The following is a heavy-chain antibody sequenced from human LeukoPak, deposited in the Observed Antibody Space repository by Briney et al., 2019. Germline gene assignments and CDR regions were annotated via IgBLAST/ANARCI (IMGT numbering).Heavy chain of an antibody. D-gene: IGHD5-24*01. J-gene: IGHJ4*02. Sequence: GGSLRLSCAASGFTFSNYAMHWVRQAPGKGLGWVAVISYDGTNKYYADSVKGRFTISRDNSKNTLYLQMNSLRAEDTAVYYCARGPLTGRWPDMGFDYWGQGTLVTVSS. V-gene: IGHV3-30-3*01. CDR2: ISYDGTNK. CDR1: GFTFSNYA. CDR3: ARGPLTGRWPDMGFDY.